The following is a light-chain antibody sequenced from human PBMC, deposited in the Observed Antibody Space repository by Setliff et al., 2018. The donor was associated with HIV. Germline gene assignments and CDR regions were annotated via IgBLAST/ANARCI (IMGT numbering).Light chain of an antibody. Sequence: QSALAQPASVSGSPGQSITISCTGTSSDVGGYNHVSWYQQHPGKAPKVIIYQVSNRPSGISDRFSGSKSGNTASLTISGLQAEDEADYYCNSYASTSSFVFGTGTKSPS. CDR2: QVS. CDR1: SSDVGGYNH. CDR3: NSYASTSSFV. J-gene: IGLJ1*01. V-gene: IGLV2-14*01.